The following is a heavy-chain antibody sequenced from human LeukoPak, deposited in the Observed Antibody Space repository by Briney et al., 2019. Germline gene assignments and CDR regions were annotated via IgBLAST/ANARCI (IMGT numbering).Heavy chain of an antibody. CDR3: ANYYETTGYGHSDH. CDR1: GLTFSSYA. Sequence: PGGSLRLSCAVSGLTFSSYAMSWVRQAPGKGLEGVSGISGSGGSTYYADSVKGRFTISRDNSKNTLYLRMNSLRVEDTAIYYCANYYETTGYGHSDHWGQGTLVTVSS. CDR2: ISGSGGST. J-gene: IGHJ5*02. D-gene: IGHD3-22*01. V-gene: IGHV3-23*01.